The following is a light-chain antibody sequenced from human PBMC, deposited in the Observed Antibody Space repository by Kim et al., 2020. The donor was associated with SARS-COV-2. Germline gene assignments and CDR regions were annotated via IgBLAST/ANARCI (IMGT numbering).Light chain of an antibody. CDR1: QRISSSS. CDR2: GAS. Sequence: SPVERATLSCSASQRISSSSLAWYQQKPGQAPRLLIYGASSRATGIPDRFSGSGSGTDFTLTISRLEPEDFAVYYCQQYGSSPLTFGGGTKVDIK. J-gene: IGKJ4*01. CDR3: QQYGSSPLT. V-gene: IGKV3-20*01.